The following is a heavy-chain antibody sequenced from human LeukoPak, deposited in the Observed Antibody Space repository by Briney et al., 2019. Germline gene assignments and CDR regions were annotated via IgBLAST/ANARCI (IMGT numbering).Heavy chain of an antibody. CDR3: ARVGRSSYYYDSSGYYSLDY. CDR1: GGSISSGGYY. V-gene: IGHV4-31*03. D-gene: IGHD3-22*01. Sequence: PSGTLSLTCTVSGGSISSGGYYWSWIRQHPGKGLEWIGYIYYSGSTYYNPSLKSRVTISVDTSKNQFSLKLSSVTAADTAVYYCARVGRSSYYYDSSGYYSLDYWGQGTLVTVSS. J-gene: IGHJ4*02. CDR2: IYYSGST.